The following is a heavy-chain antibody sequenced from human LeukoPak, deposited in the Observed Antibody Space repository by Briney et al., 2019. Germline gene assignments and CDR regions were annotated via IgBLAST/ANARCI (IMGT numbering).Heavy chain of an antibody. V-gene: IGHV4-30-2*03. D-gene: IGHD1-1*01. J-gene: IGHJ4*02. Sequence: SQTLSLTCAVSGGSISSGGYSWSWIRQPPGKGLEWIGYIYHSGSTYYNPSLKSRVTISVDASKNQFSLKLSSVTAADTAVYYCARRGPYTDYFDYWGQGTLVTVSS. CDR2: IYHSGST. CDR3: ARRGPYTDYFDY. CDR1: GGSISSGGYS.